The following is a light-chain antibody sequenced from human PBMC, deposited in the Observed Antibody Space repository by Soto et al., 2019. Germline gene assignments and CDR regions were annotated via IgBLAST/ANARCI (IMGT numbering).Light chain of an antibody. CDR2: GAS. J-gene: IGKJ5*01. V-gene: IGKV1-9*01. CDR1: QGISSY. CDR3: QQLTTYPIT. Sequence: IQLTQSPASLSASVGDRATITCRASQGISSYLAWYQQKPGKAPNLLIYGASTLEGGVPFRFSGSGSGTDFTLTISSLEPEDFATYYCQQLTTYPITFGQGTRLEIK.